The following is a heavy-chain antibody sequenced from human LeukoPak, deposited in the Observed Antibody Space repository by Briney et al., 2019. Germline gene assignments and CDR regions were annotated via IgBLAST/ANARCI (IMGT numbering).Heavy chain of an antibody. D-gene: IGHD6-19*01. CDR1: GFTFSNYN. CDR3: ARDDTAVAGTELDY. V-gene: IGHV3-21*01. CDR2: ISSTSTHI. J-gene: IGHJ4*02. Sequence: GGSLRLSCAASGFTFSNYNMIWVRQAPGKGLEWVSYISSTSTHIYYTDSVKGRFSISRDNAKNSLYLQMNSLRDEDTAVYYCARDDTAVAGTELDYWGQGTLVTVSS.